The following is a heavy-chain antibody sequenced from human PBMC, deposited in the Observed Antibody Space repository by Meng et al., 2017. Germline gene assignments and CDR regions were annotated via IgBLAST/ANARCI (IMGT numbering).Heavy chain of an antibody. CDR2: ISYDGSNK. CDR3: ASVNGSGWFGYWYFDL. V-gene: IGHV3-30*01. D-gene: IGHD6-19*01. Sequence: GGSLRLSCAASGFTFSSYAMHWVRQAPGKGLEWVAVISYDGSNKYYADSVKGRFTISRDNSKNTLYLQMNSLRAEDTAVYYCASVNGSGWFGYWYFDLWGRGTLVTVSS. CDR1: GFTFSSYA. J-gene: IGHJ2*01.